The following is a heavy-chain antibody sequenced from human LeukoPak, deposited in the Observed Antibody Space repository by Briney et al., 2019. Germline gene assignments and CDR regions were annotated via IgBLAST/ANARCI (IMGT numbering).Heavy chain of an antibody. Sequence: GGSLRLSCAASGFTFSSYEMNWARQAPGKGLEWVSYISSSGSTIYYADSVKGRFTISRDNSKNTLHLQMTSLRAEDTAVYYCAKGHLGHDYWGQGTLVTVSS. CDR3: AKGHLGHDY. CDR2: ISSSGSTI. J-gene: IGHJ4*02. V-gene: IGHV3-48*03. CDR1: GFTFSSYE.